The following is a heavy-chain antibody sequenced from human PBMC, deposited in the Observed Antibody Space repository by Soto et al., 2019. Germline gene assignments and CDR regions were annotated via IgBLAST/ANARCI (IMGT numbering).Heavy chain of an antibody. D-gene: IGHD6-13*01. CDR3: ARDPGYSSSWYEDAFDI. V-gene: IGHV1-18*01. CDR2: ISAYNGNT. CDR1: GYTFTSYG. Sequence: QVQLVQSGAEVKKPGASVKVSCKASGYTFTSYGISWVRQAPGKGLEWMGWISAYNGNTNYAQKLQGRVTMTTDTSTSTAYMELRSLRSDDTAVYYCARDPGYSSSWYEDAFDIWGQGTMVTVSS. J-gene: IGHJ3*02.